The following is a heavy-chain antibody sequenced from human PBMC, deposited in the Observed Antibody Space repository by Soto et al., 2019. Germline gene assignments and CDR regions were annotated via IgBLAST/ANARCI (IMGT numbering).Heavy chain of an antibody. J-gene: IGHJ4*02. Sequence: SVKVSCKASGGTFSSYAISWVRQAPGQGLEWMGGIIPIFGTANYAQKFQGRVTITADKSTSTAYMELSSLRSEDTAVYYCARARYYDFWSGYSDYWGQGTLVTVSS. CDR3: ARARYYDFWSGYSDY. V-gene: IGHV1-69*06. D-gene: IGHD3-3*01. CDR1: GGTFSSYA. CDR2: IIPIFGTA.